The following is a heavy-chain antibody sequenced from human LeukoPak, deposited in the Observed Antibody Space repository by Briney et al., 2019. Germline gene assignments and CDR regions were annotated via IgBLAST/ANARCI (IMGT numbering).Heavy chain of an antibody. V-gene: IGHV1-69*04. CDR2: IIPILGIA. Sequence: SVKVSCKASGGAFSSYAISWVRQAPGQGLKWMGRIIPILGIANYAQKFQGRVTITADKSTSTAYMELSRLTYDDTAVYYCARDLATVATPYFDYWGQGALVTVSS. J-gene: IGHJ4*02. CDR3: ARDLATVATPYFDY. CDR1: GGAFSSYA. D-gene: IGHD4-23*01.